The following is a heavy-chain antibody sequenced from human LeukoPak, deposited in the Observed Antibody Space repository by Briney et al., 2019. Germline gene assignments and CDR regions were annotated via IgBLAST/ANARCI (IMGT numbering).Heavy chain of an antibody. CDR1: GYSFTSYW. Sequence: GESLKISRKGSGYSFTSYWISWVRQMPGKGLEWMGIIYPDDSDTRHSPSFQGQVTISADKSISTAYLQWSSLKASDTAMYYCARVGADYDILTGYDYWGQGTPVTVSS. CDR2: IYPDDSDT. J-gene: IGHJ4*02. V-gene: IGHV5-51*01. CDR3: ARVGADYDILTGYDY. D-gene: IGHD3-9*01.